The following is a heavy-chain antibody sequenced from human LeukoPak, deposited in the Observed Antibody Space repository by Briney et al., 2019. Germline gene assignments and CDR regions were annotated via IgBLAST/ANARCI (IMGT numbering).Heavy chain of an antibody. V-gene: IGHV3-11*04. CDR2: ISSSGSTI. CDR1: GFTFSDYY. J-gene: IGHJ4*02. Sequence: GGSLRLSCTVPGFTFSDYYMSWIRQAPGKGLEWVSYISSSGSTIYYADSVKGRFTISRDNAKNSLYLQMNSLRAEDTAVYYCAREHHGDYYDYWGQGTLVTVSS. D-gene: IGHD4-17*01. CDR3: AREHHGDYYDY.